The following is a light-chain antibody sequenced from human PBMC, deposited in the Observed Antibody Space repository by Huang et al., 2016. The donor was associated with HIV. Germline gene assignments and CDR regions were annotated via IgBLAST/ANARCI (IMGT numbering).Light chain of an antibody. CDR2: NAT. V-gene: IGKV3-11*01. J-gene: IGKJ4*01. CDR3: QQRSSSLT. Sequence: IVLTQSPATLSLSPGERATLSCRASQSLNKFLAWYQQKPGQAPRLLIYNATDRATGVPAMCSGGGSGTDFTLTITDLKAEDCAIYYCQQRSSSLTFGGGTKVEIK. CDR1: QSLNKF.